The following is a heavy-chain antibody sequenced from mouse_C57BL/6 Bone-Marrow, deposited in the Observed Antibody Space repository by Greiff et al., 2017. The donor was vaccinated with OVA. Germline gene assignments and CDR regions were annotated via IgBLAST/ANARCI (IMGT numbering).Heavy chain of an antibody. V-gene: IGHV1-85*01. CDR3: ARVTTVVGPGAMDY. CDR2: IYPRDGST. Sequence: QVQLKESGPELVKPGASVKLSCKASGYTFTSYDINWVKQKPGQGLEWIGWIYPRDGSTKYNEKFKGKATFTVDTSSSTAYMELHSLTSEDSAVYFCARVTTVVGPGAMDYWGQGTSVTVSS. CDR1: GYTFTSYD. J-gene: IGHJ4*01. D-gene: IGHD1-1*01.